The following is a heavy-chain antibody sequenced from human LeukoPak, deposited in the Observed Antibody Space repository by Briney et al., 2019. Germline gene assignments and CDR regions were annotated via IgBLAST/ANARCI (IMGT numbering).Heavy chain of an antibody. CDR2: VKPNSSGT. CDR3: ARAGYYDSSGYYHPFDY. V-gene: IGHV1-2*02. J-gene: IGHJ4*02. D-gene: IGHD3-22*01. Sequence: ASVRVSSKASVYTFIVYYIHWVRHAPGQGGEWMGWVKPNSSGTNYGQNFQGRVTMTRDTSISTAYMELRGLTPDDTAVYYCARAGYYDSSGYYHPFDYWGQGIVVTVSS. CDR1: VYTFIVYY.